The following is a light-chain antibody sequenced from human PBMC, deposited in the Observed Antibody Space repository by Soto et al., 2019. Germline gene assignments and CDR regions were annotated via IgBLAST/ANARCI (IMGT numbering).Light chain of an antibody. CDR1: QSVSSN. Sequence: EVVLTQSPATLSLSPGDRATLSCRASQSVSSNLAWYQQKPGQSPRLLIYGASTRATGVPPRFSGSRSGTDFTLTISAVQSEDFAVYYCQQYYNWPPYTFGQGNQLEFK. CDR2: GAS. V-gene: IGKV3-15*01. J-gene: IGKJ2*01. CDR3: QQYYNWPPYT.